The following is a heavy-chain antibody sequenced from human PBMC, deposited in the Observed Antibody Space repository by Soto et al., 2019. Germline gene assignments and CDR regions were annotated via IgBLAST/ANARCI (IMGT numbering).Heavy chain of an antibody. CDR2: LRNKPNGGTT. CDR3: SRDPAGRRLLNCPNGVCGVYVMDV. V-gene: IGHV3-49*04. D-gene: IGHD2-8*01. CDR1: RFTFSYYN. J-gene: IGHJ6*02. Sequence: PGGSLRLSCAASRFTFSYYNMSGVRQAPGKGLEWVRFLRNKPNGGTTKSTTSVKGRFTISRDDSKFIAYLQMQSLITGVTAVYYCSRDPAGRRLLNCPNGVCGVYVMDVWGQGTTVTVSS.